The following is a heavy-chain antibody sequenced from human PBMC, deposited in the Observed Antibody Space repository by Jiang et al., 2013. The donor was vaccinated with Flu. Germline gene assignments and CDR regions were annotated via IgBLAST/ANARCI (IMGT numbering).Heavy chain of an antibody. CDR1: GGSISSYY. CDR3: ARAPSPHIGDSTP. D-gene: IGHD2-21*01. CDR2: IYYSGWI. J-gene: IGHJ5*02. V-gene: IGHV4-59*01. Sequence: GPGLVKPSETLSLTCTVSGGSISSYYWSWIRQPPGKGLEWIGYIYYSGWIKYNPSLKSRVTISVDTSKNQFSLRLSSVTAADTAVYYCARAPSPHIGDSTPWGQGTLVTVSS.